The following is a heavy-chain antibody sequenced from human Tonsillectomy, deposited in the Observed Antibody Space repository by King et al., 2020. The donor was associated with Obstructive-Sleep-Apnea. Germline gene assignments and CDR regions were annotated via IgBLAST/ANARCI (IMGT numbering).Heavy chain of an antibody. CDR2: IYYSGST. J-gene: IGHJ4*02. V-gene: IGHV4-39*07. D-gene: IGHD5-18*01. CDR1: GGSISSSSYY. Sequence: QLQESGPGLVKPSETLSLTCTVSGGSISSSSYYWGWIRQPPGKGLEWIGSIYYSGSTNYNPSLKSRVTISVDTSKNQFSLKLSSVTAADTAVYYCARRYSYGTFDYWGQGTLVTVSS. CDR3: ARRYSYGTFDY.